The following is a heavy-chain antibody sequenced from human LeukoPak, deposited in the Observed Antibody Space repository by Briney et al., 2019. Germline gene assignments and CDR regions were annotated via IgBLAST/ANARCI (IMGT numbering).Heavy chain of an antibody. CDR1: GGSISSGDYY. J-gene: IGHJ4*02. D-gene: IGHD3-10*01. CDR2: IYYSGST. V-gene: IGHV4-30-4*01. CDR3: ATDYGSGSYYLDY. Sequence: PSETLSLTCTVSGGSISSGDYYWSWIRQPPGKGLEWIGYIYYSGSTYYNPSLKSRVTISVDTSKNQFSLKLSSVTAADTAVYYCATDYGSGSYYLDYWGQETLVTVSS.